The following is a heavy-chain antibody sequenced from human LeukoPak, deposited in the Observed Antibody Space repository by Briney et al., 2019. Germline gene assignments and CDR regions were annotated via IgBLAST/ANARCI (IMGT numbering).Heavy chain of an antibody. D-gene: IGHD3-10*01. CDR2: ISAYNGNT. CDR3: ARFRAGVGEPYGDY. Sequence: AASVKVSCKTSGYTFTSYGFRWVRQAPGQGLEWIGWISAYNGNTNYAQELQGRVTMTTDTSTSTAYMELRSLRSNDTAVYYCARFRAGVGEPYGDYWGQGTLVTVSS. CDR1: GYTFTSYG. J-gene: IGHJ4*02. V-gene: IGHV1-18*01.